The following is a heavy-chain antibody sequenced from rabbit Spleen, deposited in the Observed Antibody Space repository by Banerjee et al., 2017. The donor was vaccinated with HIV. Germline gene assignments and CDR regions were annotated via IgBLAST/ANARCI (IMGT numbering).Heavy chain of an antibody. CDR3: ARDSGTSFSSYGMDL. CDR2: VAAGVSLTS. V-gene: IGHV1S40*01. CDR1: GFSFTYIDY. J-gene: IGHJ6*01. Sequence: QSLEESGGDLVTPGASLTLTCPASGFSFTYIDYLCWVRQPPGKGPEWIACVAAGVSLTSYYATWAKGRFTISKTSSTTVTLQMTSLTAADTATYFCARDSGTSFSSYGMDLWGPGTLVTVS. D-gene: IGHD8-1*01.